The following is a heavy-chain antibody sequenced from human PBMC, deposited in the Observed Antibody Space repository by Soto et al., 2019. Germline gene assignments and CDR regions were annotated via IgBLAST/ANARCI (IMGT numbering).Heavy chain of an antibody. D-gene: IGHD6-13*01. CDR3: AKIEYASSWYYYGMDV. V-gene: IGHV3-23*01. CDR1: GFTFSSYA. CDR2: ISGNGRST. J-gene: IGHJ6*02. Sequence: GVLRLSCAASGFTFSSYAMSWVRQAPGKGLEWVSIISGNGRSTYYADSVQGRFSVSRDNSKNTLYVQMNSLRAEDTAIYYCAKIEYASSWYYYGMDVWGQGTTVTVSS.